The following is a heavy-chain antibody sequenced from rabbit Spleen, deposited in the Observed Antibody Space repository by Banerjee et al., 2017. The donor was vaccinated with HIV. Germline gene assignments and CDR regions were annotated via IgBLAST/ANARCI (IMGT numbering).Heavy chain of an antibody. Sequence: QSLEESGGDLVKPGASLTLTCTASGFSFSTTYYICWVRQAPGKGLEWVACAYAGSSGSTYSATWAKGRFTISKTSSTTVTLQMTSLTAAATATYFCARADIAAHNFDLWGQGTLVTVS. CDR1: GFSFSTTYY. V-gene: IGHV1S40*01. CDR3: ARADIAAHNFDL. CDR2: AYAGSSGST. J-gene: IGHJ4*01.